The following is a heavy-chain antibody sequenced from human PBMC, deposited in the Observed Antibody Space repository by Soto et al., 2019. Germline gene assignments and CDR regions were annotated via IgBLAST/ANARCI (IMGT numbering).Heavy chain of an antibody. CDR2: IYHNGTT. D-gene: IGHD3-3*01. J-gene: IGHJ4*02. CDR1: GGSVPRTNW. Sequence: ASETLSLTRAVSGGSVPRTNWWAWGRQPPREGLEWVGQIYHNGTTNYTPSLKSRVTISLDKSKNQFSLKLTSVTAADTAVYYCVREAPTVTRFGVVIRGIEYWGQGILVTVSS. V-gene: IGHV4-4*02. CDR3: VREAPTVTRFGVVIRGIEY.